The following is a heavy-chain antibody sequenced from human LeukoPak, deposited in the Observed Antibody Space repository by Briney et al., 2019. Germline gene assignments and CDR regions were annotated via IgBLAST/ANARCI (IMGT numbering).Heavy chain of an antibody. CDR1: GFTFSDYY. J-gene: IGHJ4*02. V-gene: IGHV3-11*01. CDR2: ISGSGSSI. D-gene: IGHD5-18*01. Sequence: NPGGSLRLSCAASGFTFSDYYMSWIRQAPGKGLEWVSYISGSGSSIYYADSVKGRFTISRDNAKNSLYLQMNSLRAEDTAVYYCASRRGGYSYGYDYWGQGTLVTVSS. CDR3: ASRRGGYSYGYDY.